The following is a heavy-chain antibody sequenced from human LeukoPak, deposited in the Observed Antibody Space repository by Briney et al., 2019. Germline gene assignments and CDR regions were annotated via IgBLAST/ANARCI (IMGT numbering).Heavy chain of an antibody. V-gene: IGHV3-11*04. Sequence: GGSLRLSCAASGFTFSDYYMNWIRQAPGKGLEWVSYISTSGSTIYYADSVKGRFTISRDNAKNSLYLQMNSLRAEDTAVYYCARDTYYDSSGYYNYWGQGTLVTVSS. D-gene: IGHD3-22*01. CDR3: ARDTYYDSSGYYNY. J-gene: IGHJ4*02. CDR2: ISTSGSTI. CDR1: GFTFSDYY.